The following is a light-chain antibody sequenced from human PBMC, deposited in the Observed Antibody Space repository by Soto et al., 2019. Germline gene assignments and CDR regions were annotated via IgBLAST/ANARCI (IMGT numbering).Light chain of an antibody. V-gene: IGKV3-15*01. CDR3: QQYDNWPLT. J-gene: IGKJ4*01. CDR2: GAS. Sequence: EIVMTQSPATQPVSPGERATLSCRASQSVSSNLAWYQQKPGQAPRFLIYGASTRATGIPARFSGSGSGTEFTLTISSLQSEDFAVYYCQQYDNWPLTFGGGTKVDIK. CDR1: QSVSSN.